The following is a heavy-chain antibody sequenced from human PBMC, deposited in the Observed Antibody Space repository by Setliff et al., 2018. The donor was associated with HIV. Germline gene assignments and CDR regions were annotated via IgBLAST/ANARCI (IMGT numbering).Heavy chain of an antibody. CDR1: GGSFSGSY. V-gene: IGHV4-34*01. J-gene: IGHJ4*02. CDR2: IHYGGSV. D-gene: IGHD3-3*01. CDR3: VRPSFGIGGGSMFDS. Sequence: LSLTCAVYGGSFSGSYWSWIRQPPEKGLEWIASIHYGGSVFYNPSLRSRVTLSVGTSKKHFFLNLSFATTADTAVYYCVRPSFGIGGGSMFDSWGQGIVVTVSS.